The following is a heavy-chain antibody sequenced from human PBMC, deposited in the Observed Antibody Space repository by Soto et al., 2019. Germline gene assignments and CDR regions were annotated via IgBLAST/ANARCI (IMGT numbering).Heavy chain of an antibody. CDR1: GFTFSSYG. V-gene: IGHV3-33*01. D-gene: IGHD6-13*01. Sequence: QVQLVESGGGVVQPVRSLRLSCAASGFTFSSYGMHWVRQAPGKGLEWVAVIWYDGSNKYYADSVKGRFTISRDNSNNTLYLQMNSLRAEDTAVYYCARDQGPLAAAGLDYWGQGTLVTVSS. J-gene: IGHJ4*02. CDR2: IWYDGSNK. CDR3: ARDQGPLAAAGLDY.